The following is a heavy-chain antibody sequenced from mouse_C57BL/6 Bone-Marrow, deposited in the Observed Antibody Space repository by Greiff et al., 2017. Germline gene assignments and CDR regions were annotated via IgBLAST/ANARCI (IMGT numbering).Heavy chain of an antibody. D-gene: IGHD3-2*02. CDR2: IRSKSNNYAT. Sequence: GGGLVQPKGSLKLSCAASGFSFNTYAMNWVRQAPGKGLEWVARIRSKSNNYATYYADSVKDRFTISRDDSESMLYLQMNNLKTEDTAMYYCVRQGRRSSGLFAYWGQGTLVTVSA. CDR1: GFSFNTYA. CDR3: VRQGRRSSGLFAY. V-gene: IGHV10-1*01. J-gene: IGHJ3*01.